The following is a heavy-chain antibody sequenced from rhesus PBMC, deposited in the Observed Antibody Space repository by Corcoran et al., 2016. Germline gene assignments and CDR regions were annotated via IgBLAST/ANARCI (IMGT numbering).Heavy chain of an antibody. Sequence: EVQLVETGGGLVPSGGSLRLSCADSGWPFSSYWMNCVCLTQGKGLEWISGINSAGSNTYYADSVKGRFTITRDNSKSTLSLQMNSLKTEDTAVYYCAKDPSTGVIDFWGQGILVTVSS. J-gene: IGHJ4*01. CDR3: AKDPSTGVIDF. CDR1: GWPFSSYW. CDR2: INSAGSNT. D-gene: IGHD3-34*01. V-gene: IGHV3S42*01.